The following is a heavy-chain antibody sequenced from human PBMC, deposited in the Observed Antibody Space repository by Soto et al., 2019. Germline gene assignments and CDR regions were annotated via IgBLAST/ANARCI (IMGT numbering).Heavy chain of an antibody. CDR1: GFTFGSYW. Sequence: EVQLVESGGTLVQPGGSLRLSCEGSGFTFGSYWMTWVRQAPGKGLEWVANIKRDGSNKSYLASVRGRFTISRDNAKNSLYLQMSSLRAEDTALYYCARDVSPGSSSLYLAAFDIWGQGTMVTVSS. V-gene: IGHV3-7*05. CDR2: IKRDGSNK. D-gene: IGHD6-13*01. J-gene: IGHJ3*02. CDR3: ARDVSPGSSSLYLAAFDI.